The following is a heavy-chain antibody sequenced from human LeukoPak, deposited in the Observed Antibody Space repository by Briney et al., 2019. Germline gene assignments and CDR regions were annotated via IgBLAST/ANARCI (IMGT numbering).Heavy chain of an antibody. V-gene: IGHV1-2*04. CDR3: ARDLGYSGYED. D-gene: IGHD5-12*01. CDR2: INPNSGGT. CDR1: GYTFTGYY. J-gene: IGHJ4*02. Sequence: ASVMVSCKASGYTFTGYYMHWVRQAPGQGLEWMGWINPNSGGTNYAQKFQGWVTMTRDTSISTAYMELSRLRSDDTAVYYCARDLGYSGYEDWGQGTLVTVSS.